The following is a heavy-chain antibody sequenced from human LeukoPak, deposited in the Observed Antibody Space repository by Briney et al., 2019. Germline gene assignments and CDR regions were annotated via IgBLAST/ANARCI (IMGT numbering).Heavy chain of an antibody. CDR1: GFTFGDYA. Sequence: GGSLRLSCTASGFTFGDYAMSWVRQAPGKGLEWVGFIRSKAYGGTTEYAASVKRRFTISRDDSKSFAYLQMNSLKAEDTAVYYCTREVDDYGRYYFDYWGQGTLVTVSS. V-gene: IGHV3-49*04. J-gene: IGHJ4*02. D-gene: IGHD4-17*01. CDR3: TREVDDYGRYYFDY. CDR2: IRSKAYGGTT.